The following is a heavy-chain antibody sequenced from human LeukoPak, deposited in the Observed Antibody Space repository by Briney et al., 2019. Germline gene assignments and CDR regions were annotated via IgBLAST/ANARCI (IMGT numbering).Heavy chain of an antibody. Sequence: SVKVSCKASGGTFSSYAISGVRQAPGQGLGWMGGIIPIFGTANYAQKFQGRVTITTDESTSTAYMELSSLRSEDTAVYYCARDHQVPAYIVATMGDFDYWGQGTLVTVSS. V-gene: IGHV1-69*05. CDR2: IIPIFGTA. D-gene: IGHD5-12*01. CDR1: GGTFSSYA. CDR3: ARDHQVPAYIVATMGDFDY. J-gene: IGHJ4*02.